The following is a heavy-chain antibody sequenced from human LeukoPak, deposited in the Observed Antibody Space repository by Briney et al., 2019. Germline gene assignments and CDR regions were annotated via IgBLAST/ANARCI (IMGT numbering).Heavy chain of an antibody. D-gene: IGHD3-22*01. V-gene: IGHV3-30-3*01. J-gene: IGHJ4*02. CDR1: GFTFSSYA. CDR2: ISYDGSNK. Sequence: GGSLRLSCAASGFTFSSYAMHWVRQAPGKGLEWVAVISYDGSNKYYADSVKGRFTISRDNSKNTLYLQMNSLRAEDTAVYYCAKDRSSWYYDSSGYVFDYWGQGTLVTVSS. CDR3: AKDRSSWYYDSSGYVFDY.